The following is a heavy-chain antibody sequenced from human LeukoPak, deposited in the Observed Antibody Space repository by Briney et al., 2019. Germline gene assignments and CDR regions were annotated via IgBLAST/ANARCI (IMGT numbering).Heavy chain of an antibody. V-gene: IGHV3-21*01. CDR2: ISSRSSYI. CDR3: VPYCYDSSGLPGGY. CDR1: GFTFSSYS. J-gene: IGHJ4*02. D-gene: IGHD3-22*01. Sequence: GGSLRLSCVASGFTFSSYSVNWVRQAPGKGLEWVSSISSRSSYIYHADSVKGRFTISRDNAKNSLYLQMNSLRAEDTAVYYCVPYCYDSSGLPGGYWGQGTLVTVSS.